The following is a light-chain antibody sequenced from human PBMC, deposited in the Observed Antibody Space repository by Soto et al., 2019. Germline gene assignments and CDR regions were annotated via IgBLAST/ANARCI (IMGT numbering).Light chain of an antibody. CDR2: KDS. CDR3: QSADSSGTPV. V-gene: IGLV3-25*03. J-gene: IGLJ2*01. CDR1: ALPKQY. Sequence: SYELTQPPSVSVSPGQTAMITCSGDALPKQYAYWYQQKPGQAPVLVIYKDSERPSGIPERFSGSSSGTTVTLTISGVQAEDEADYYCQSADSSGTPVFGGGTKLTVL.